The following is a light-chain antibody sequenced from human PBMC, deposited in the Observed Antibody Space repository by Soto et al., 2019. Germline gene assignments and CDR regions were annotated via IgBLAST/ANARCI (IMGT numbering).Light chain of an antibody. J-gene: IGLJ2*01. Sequence: SYELTQPPSVSVAPGTTARITCGGNNIGSKSVHWYQQKPGQAPVLVIYYDSDRPSGIPERFSGSNSGNTATLTISRVEAGDEADYYCQGWDSSSDHWGRVFGCGTTLTVL. CDR1: NIGSKS. CDR3: QGWDSSSDHWGRV. CDR2: YDS. V-gene: IGLV3-21*04.